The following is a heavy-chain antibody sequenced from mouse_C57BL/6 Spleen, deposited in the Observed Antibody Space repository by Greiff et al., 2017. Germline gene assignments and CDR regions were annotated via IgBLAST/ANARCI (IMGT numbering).Heavy chain of an antibody. CDR2: IYPGDGDT. CDR3: ASLGYYLDY. J-gene: IGHJ2*01. V-gene: IGHV1-82*01. CDR1: GYAFSSSW. Sequence: VQLQQSGPELVKPGASVKISCKASGYAFSSSWMNWVKQRPGKGLEWIGRIYPGDGDTNYNGKCKGKATLTADKSSSTAYMQLSSLTSEDSAVYFCASLGYYLDYWGQGTTLTVSS. D-gene: IGHD4-1*01.